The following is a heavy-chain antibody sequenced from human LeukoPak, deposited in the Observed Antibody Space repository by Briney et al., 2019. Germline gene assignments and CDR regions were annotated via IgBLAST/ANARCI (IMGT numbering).Heavy chain of an antibody. CDR1: GGPISSSSYY. CDR3: AREAVAGPDY. Sequence: PSETLSLTCTVSGGPISSSSYYWGWIRQPPGKGLEWIGSIYYSGSTYYNPSLKSRVTISVDTSKNQFSLKLSSVTAADTAVYYCAREAVAGPDYWGQGTLVTVSS. CDR2: IYYSGST. J-gene: IGHJ4*02. V-gene: IGHV4-39*07. D-gene: IGHD6-19*01.